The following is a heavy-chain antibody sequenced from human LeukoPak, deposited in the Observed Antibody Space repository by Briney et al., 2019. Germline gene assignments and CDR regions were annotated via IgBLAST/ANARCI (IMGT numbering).Heavy chain of an antibody. D-gene: IGHD6-6*01. Sequence: HPSETLSLTCTVSGYSISSGYYWGWIRQPPGKGLEWIGSIYHSGSTYYNPSLKSRVSRSVDTSKNQFSLNLSSVTAAATAVYSCVRSSSSIFDYWGQGTLVTVSP. CDR3: VRSSSSIFDY. CDR1: GYSISSGYY. V-gene: IGHV4-38-2*02. J-gene: IGHJ4*02. CDR2: IYHSGST.